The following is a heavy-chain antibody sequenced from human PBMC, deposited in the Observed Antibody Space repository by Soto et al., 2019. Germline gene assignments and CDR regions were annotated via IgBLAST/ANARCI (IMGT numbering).Heavy chain of an antibody. CDR1: GGTFSSYA. CDR2: IIPIFGTA. D-gene: IGHD3-22*01. V-gene: IGHV1-69*13. J-gene: IGHJ3*02. Sequence: ASVKVSCKASGGTFSSYAISWVRQAPEQGLEWMGGIIPIFGTANYAQKFQGRVTITADESTSTAYMELSSLRSEDTAVYYCARDYYDSSGPNPPDAFDIWGQGTMVTV. CDR3: ARDYYDSSGPNPPDAFDI.